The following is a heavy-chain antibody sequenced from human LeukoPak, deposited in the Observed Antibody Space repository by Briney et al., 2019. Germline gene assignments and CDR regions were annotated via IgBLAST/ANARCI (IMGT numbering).Heavy chain of an antibody. D-gene: IGHD4-17*01. V-gene: IGHV3-23*01. CDR2: ISGSGGGT. CDR3: AYGDYLR. J-gene: IGHJ4*02. CDR1: GFTFSSYA. Sequence: RGSLRLSCAASGFTFSSYAMSSVRQAPGKGQEWVSLISGSGGGTYYADSVRGRFTISRDNSKNTLYLQMNSLRGEDTAVYYCAYGDYLRWGQGTLVTVSS.